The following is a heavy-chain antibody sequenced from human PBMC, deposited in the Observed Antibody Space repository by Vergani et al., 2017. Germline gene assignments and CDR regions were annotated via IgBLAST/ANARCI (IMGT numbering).Heavy chain of an antibody. CDR1: GGSISSYY. Sequence: QVQLQESGPGLVKPSETLYLTCTVSGGSISSYYWSWIRQPPGKGLEWIGYIYYSGSTNYNPSLKSRVTISVDTSKNQFSLKLSSVTAADTAVYYCARVRLVPAAIYYMDVLGKGTTVTVSS. CDR2: IYYSGST. J-gene: IGHJ6*03. D-gene: IGHD2-2*01. CDR3: ARVRLVPAAIYYMDV. V-gene: IGHV4-59*01.